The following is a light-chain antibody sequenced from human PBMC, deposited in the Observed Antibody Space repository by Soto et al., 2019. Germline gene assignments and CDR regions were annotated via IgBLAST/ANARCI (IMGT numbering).Light chain of an antibody. Sequence: DIQMTQSPSTLSASVGDRVTITCRASQSINNCLAWYQQKPGKAPKLMIYDASSLESGVPSRFSGRGSGTEFTLTISSLQPDDFATYYCQQYNTYWTFGQGTKVDI. CDR2: DAS. CDR3: QQYNTYWT. J-gene: IGKJ1*01. V-gene: IGKV1-5*01. CDR1: QSINNC.